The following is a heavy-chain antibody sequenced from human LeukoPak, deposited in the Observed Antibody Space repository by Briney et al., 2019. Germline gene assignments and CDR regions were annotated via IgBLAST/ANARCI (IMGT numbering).Heavy chain of an antibody. D-gene: IGHD3-3*01. CDR1: GGSFSGYY. CDR3: ATGRPSLYCDFWSGYYTSSYYFDY. J-gene: IGHJ4*02. V-gene: IGHV4-34*01. Sequence: SETLSLTCAVYGGSFSGYYWSWIRQPPGKGLEWIGEINHSGSTNYNPSLKSRVTISVDTSKNQFSLKLSSVTAADTAVYYCATGRPSLYCDFWSGYYTSSYYFDYWGQGTLVTVSS. CDR2: INHSGST.